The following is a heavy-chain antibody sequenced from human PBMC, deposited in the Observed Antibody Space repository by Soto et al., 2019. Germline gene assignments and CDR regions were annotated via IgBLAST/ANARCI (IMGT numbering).Heavy chain of an antibody. CDR3: ARIELGSYYNDAFDI. CDR1: GFTFSSYA. J-gene: IGHJ3*02. CDR2: ISGSGGST. D-gene: IGHD1-26*01. Sequence: EVQLLESGGGLVQPGGSLRLSCAASGFTFSSYAMSWVRQAPGKGLEWVSAISGSGGSTYYADSVKGRFTISRDNSKNTLYLQMNSLRAEDTTVYYCARIELGSYYNDAFDIWGQGTMVTVSS. V-gene: IGHV3-23*01.